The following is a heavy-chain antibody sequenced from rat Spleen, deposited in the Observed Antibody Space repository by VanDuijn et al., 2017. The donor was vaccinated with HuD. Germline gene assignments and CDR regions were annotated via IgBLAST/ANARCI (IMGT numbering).Heavy chain of an antibody. J-gene: IGHJ4*01. CDR2: INKDSSTI. V-gene: IGHV4-2*01. CDR1: GFNFNDYW. D-gene: IGHD1-2*01. Sequence: EVKLVESGGGLVQPGRSLKLSCAASGFNFNDYWMGWVRQAPGKGLEWIGEINKDSSTINYTPSLKDKFTISRDNAQNTLYLQMSKLGSEDTAIYYCARTGTIAALRTIPMDAWGQGASVTVSS. CDR3: ARTGTIAALRTIPMDA.